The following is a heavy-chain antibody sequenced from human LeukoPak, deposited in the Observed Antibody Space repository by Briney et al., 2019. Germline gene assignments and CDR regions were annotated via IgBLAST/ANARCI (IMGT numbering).Heavy chain of an antibody. D-gene: IGHD3-22*01. CDR1: GFTFSDYY. J-gene: IGHJ3*02. V-gene: IGHV3-11*01. Sequence: GGSLRFSCAASGFTFSDYYMGWIRQAPGKGLEWVSYISSSDHSAYYADSMKGRFTISRDNAKNSLYLQMNSLRVEDTAVYYCARARGYYACDIWGQGPRVSVSS. CDR3: ARARGYYACDI. CDR2: ISSSDHSA.